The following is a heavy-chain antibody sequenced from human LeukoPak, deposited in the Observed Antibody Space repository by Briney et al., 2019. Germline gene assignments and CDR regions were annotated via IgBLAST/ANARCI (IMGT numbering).Heavy chain of an antibody. CDR3: ARGGQVVPAAIADWFDP. CDR1: GGSFSGYY. Sequence: SESLSLTCAVYGGSFSGYYWSWIRQPPGKGLEWIGYIYYSGSTYYNPSLKSRVTISVDTSKNQFSLKLSSVTAADTAVYYCARGGQVVPAAIADWFDPWGQGTLVTVSS. V-gene: IGHV4-34*09. D-gene: IGHD2-2*02. J-gene: IGHJ5*02. CDR2: IYYSGST.